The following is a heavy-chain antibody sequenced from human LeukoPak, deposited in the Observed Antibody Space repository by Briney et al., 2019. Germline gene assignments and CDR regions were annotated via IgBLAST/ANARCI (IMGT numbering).Heavy chain of an antibody. J-gene: IGHJ6*03. D-gene: IGHD3-10*01. Sequence: AGGSLRLSCAASGFTFSSYGMSWVRQAPGKGLEWVSAISGSGGSTYYADSVKGRFTISRDNSKNTLYLQMNSLRAEDTAVYYCAKVGRRPPIEHYYGSGSPSISGYYMDVWGRGTTVTISS. CDR3: AKVGRRPPIEHYYGSGSPSISGYYMDV. V-gene: IGHV3-23*01. CDR1: GFTFSSYG. CDR2: ISGSGGST.